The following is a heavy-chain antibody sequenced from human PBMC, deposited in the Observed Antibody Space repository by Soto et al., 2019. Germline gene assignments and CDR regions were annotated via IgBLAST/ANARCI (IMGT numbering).Heavy chain of an antibody. CDR2: ISYSGNT. V-gene: IGHV4-30-4*01. J-gene: IGHJ4*02. CDR1: GGSISSCDHY. Sequence: QVQLQESGPGLVKPSQTLSLTCTVSGGSISSCDHYWSWIRQPPGKGLEWIGYISYSGNTYYNPALKRRVTISVDMSKTQFSLKLSSVTAADTAVYYCARRNYDYIWGSYRFDFWGQGTLVTVSS. CDR3: ARRNYDYIWGSYRFDF. D-gene: IGHD3-16*02.